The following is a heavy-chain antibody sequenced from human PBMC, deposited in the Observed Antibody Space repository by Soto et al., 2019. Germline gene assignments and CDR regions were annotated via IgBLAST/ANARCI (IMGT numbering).Heavy chain of an antibody. V-gene: IGHV3-33*01. J-gene: IGHJ6*02. D-gene: IGHD5-18*01. CDR3: ARDDGYGEENYYYYGMDV. CDR1: GFTFSTYG. CDR2: IWYDGSNK. Sequence: QVQLVESGGGVVQPGRSLRLSCAASGFTFSTYGMHWVRQAPGKGLEWVAVIWYDGSNKYYADSVKGRFTISRDNSKNTLYLQMNSLRAEDTAVYYCARDDGYGEENYYYYGMDVWGQGTTVTVSS.